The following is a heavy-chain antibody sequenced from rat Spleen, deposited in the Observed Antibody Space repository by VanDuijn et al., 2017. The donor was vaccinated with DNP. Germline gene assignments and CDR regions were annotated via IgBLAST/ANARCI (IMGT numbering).Heavy chain of an antibody. Sequence: EVQLVESGGGLVQPGRSLKLSCAASGFTFSDYNMAWVRQAPKKGLEWVATITYDGRSTYYRDSMKGRFTISRDNAKTTLYLHMDSLRSEDTATYYCTSSGYFDYWGQGVMVSVSS. J-gene: IGHJ2*01. CDR1: GFTFSDYN. D-gene: IGHD4-3*01. V-gene: IGHV5-7*01. CDR3: TSSGYFDY. CDR2: ITYDGRST.